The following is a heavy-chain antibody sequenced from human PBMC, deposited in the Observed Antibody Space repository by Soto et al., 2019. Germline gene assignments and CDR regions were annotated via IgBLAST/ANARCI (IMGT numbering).Heavy chain of an antibody. CDR1: GFTFTTYA. CDR2: ISGSGGST. Sequence: EVQVLESGGGLVQPGGSLRLSCVASGFTFTTYAMTWVPQAPGKGLEWVSIISGSGGSTHYADSVKGRFIISRDNSKNTLNLQMTGLRAADTAVYYCAKKGFGRYCSSPSCVHFDYWGQGTLVTVSS. V-gene: IGHV3-23*01. J-gene: IGHJ4*02. CDR3: AKKGFGRYCSSPSCVHFDY. D-gene: IGHD2-2*01.